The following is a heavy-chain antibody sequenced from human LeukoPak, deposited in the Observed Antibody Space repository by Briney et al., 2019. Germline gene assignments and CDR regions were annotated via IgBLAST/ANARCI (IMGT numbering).Heavy chain of an antibody. Sequence: SETLSLTCTVSGGSISSYYWSWIRQPPGKGLEWIGYIYYSGSTNYNPSLKSRVTISVDTSKIQFSLKLSSVTAADTAVYYCARGTGWLNDYWGQGTLVTVSS. J-gene: IGHJ4*02. D-gene: IGHD1-14*01. CDR3: ARGTGWLNDY. V-gene: IGHV4-59*01. CDR2: IYYSGST. CDR1: GGSISSYY.